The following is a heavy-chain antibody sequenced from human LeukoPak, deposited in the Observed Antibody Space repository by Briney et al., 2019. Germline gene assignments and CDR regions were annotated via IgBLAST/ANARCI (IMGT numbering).Heavy chain of an antibody. D-gene: IGHD3-3*01. CDR1: GYTFTSYG. CDR2: ISAYNGNT. V-gene: IGHV1-18*01. Sequence: ASVKVSCKASGYTFTSYGISWVRQAPGQGLEWMGWISAYNGNTNYAQKLQGRVTITTDESTSTAYMELSSLRSEDTAVYYCARSRDITIFGVVTNRNKKSDAFDIWGQGTMVTVSS. J-gene: IGHJ3*02. CDR3: ARSRDITIFGVVTNRNKKSDAFDI.